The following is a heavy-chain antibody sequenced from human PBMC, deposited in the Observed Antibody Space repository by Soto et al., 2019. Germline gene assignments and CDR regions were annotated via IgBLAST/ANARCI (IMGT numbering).Heavy chain of an antibody. D-gene: IGHD6-19*01. CDR3: ARGGWKLFDY. CDR2: LSGSGGTT. CDR1: GFTFSSYA. J-gene: IGHJ4*02. V-gene: IGHV3-23*01. Sequence: PGGSLRLSCAASGFTFSSYAMIWVRQTPGKGLEWVSTLSGSGGTTYYADSVKGQFTISRDNSKSTLYLQMNSLRAEDTAVYYCARGGWKLFDYWGQGTLVTVSS.